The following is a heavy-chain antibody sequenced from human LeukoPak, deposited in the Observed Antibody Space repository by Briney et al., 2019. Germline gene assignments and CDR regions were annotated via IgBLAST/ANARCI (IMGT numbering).Heavy chain of an antibody. CDR1: GYTFTDYY. J-gene: IGHJ3*02. CDR3: ARARLGRSAFDI. Sequence: ASVKVSCKVSGYTFTDYYMHWVQQAPGKGLEWMGLVDPEDGETIYAEKFQGRVTITADTSTDTAYMELSSLRSEDTAVYYCARARLGRSAFDIWGQGTMVTVSS. D-gene: IGHD6-19*01. V-gene: IGHV1-69-2*01. CDR2: VDPEDGET.